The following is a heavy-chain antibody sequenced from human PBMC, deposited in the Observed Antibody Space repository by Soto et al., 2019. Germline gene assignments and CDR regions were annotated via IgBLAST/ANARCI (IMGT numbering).Heavy chain of an antibody. CDR3: ARSCYDILTGYCPYFDY. CDR1: GFTFSSYG. CDR2: IRYDGSNK. J-gene: IGHJ4*02. Sequence: QVQLVESGGGVVQPGRSLRLSCAASGFTFSSYGMHWVRQAPGKGLEWVAVIRYDGSNKYYADSVKGRFTISRDNSKNTLYLQMNSLRAEDTAVYYCARSCYDILTGYCPYFDYWGQGTLVTVSS. D-gene: IGHD3-9*01. V-gene: IGHV3-33*01.